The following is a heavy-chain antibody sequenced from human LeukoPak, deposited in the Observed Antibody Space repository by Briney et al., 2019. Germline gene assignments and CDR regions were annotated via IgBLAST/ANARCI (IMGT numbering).Heavy chain of an antibody. Sequence: SETLSLTCTVSGGSISSYYWSWIRQPAGKGLEWIGRIYTSGSTNYNPSLKSRVTMSVDTSKNQFSLKLSSVTAVDTAVYYFARDLGYYDSPTLTPTWGQGTLVTVSS. CDR2: IYTSGST. CDR1: GGSISSYY. CDR3: ARDLGYYDSPTLTPT. J-gene: IGHJ5*02. V-gene: IGHV4-4*07. D-gene: IGHD3-22*01.